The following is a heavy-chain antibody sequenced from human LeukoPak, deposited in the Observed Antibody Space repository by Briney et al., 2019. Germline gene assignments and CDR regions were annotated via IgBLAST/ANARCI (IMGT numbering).Heavy chain of an antibody. CDR2: IIPILGIA. CDR3: ARDGISRWFDP. V-gene: IGHV1-69*04. J-gene: IGHJ5*02. CDR1: GGTFSSYT. D-gene: IGHD1-14*01. Sequence: SVKVSRKASGGTFSSYTISWVRQAPGQGLEWMGRIIPILGIANYAQKFQGRVTITADKSTSTAYMELSSLRSEDTAVYYCARDGISRWFDPWGQGTLVTVSS.